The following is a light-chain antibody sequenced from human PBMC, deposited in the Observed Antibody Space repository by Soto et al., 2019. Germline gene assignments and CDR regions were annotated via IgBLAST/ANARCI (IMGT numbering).Light chain of an antibody. Sequence: QSAXTQPASVXXXXXXSXXXXXXXXXXXVGVYNYVSWYQQHPGKAPKLMIYDVSNRPSGISNRFSGSKSGNTASLIISGLQTEDEADYYCSSYTSTRSYVFGAGTKLTVL. CDR2: DVS. CDR1: XXXVGVYNY. V-gene: IGLV2-14*03. J-gene: IGLJ1*01. CDR3: SSYTSTRSYV.